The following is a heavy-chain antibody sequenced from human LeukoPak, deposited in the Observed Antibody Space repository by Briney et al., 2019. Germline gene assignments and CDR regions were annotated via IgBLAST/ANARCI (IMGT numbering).Heavy chain of an antibody. D-gene: IGHD5-18*01. CDR1: GFTFSSYW. CDR2: INHSGST. V-gene: IGHV4-34*01. Sequence: LRLSCEASGFTFSSYWMSWVRQAPGKGLEWIGEINHSGSTNYNPSLKSRVTISVDTSKNQFSLKLSSVTAADTAVYYCARGGKDTAMVKYWGQGTLVTVSS. J-gene: IGHJ4*02. CDR3: ARGGKDTAMVKY.